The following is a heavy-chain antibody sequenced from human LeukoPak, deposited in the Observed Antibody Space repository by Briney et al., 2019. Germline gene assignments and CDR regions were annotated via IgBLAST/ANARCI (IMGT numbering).Heavy chain of an antibody. CDR3: ARDYAY. D-gene: IGHD3-16*01. V-gene: IGHV3-23*01. CDR1: GFSFSNYA. Sequence: GGSLRLSCAVSGFSFSNYAMSWVRQFPGKGLEWVSGISGTGGNTYYADSVKGRFTISRDNSKNTLYLQMDSLRAEDTAVYYCARDYAYWGQGTLVTVSS. CDR2: ISGTGGNT. J-gene: IGHJ4*02.